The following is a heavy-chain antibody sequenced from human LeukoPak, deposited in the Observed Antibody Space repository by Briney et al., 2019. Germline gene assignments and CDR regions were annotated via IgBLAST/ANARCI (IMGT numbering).Heavy chain of an antibody. CDR2: FDPEDGET. CDR1: GYTLTELS. V-gene: IGHV1-24*01. D-gene: IGHD6-13*01. CDR3: ARLGAAGIDY. Sequence: GASVKVTCKVSGYTLTELSMHWVRQAPGKGLEWMGGFDPEDGETIYAQKFQGRVTMTEDTSTDTAYMELSSLRSDDAAVYYCARLGAAGIDYWGQGTLVTVSS. J-gene: IGHJ4*02.